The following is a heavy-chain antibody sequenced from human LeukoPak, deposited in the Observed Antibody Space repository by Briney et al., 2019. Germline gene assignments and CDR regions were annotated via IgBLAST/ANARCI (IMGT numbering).Heavy chain of an antibody. CDR1: GGSFSGYY. CDR2: INHSGST. D-gene: IGHD3-9*01. V-gene: IGHV4-34*01. CDR3: ARAPLTGYYRASNWFDP. Sequence: PSETLSLTCAVYGGSFSGYYWSWIRQPPGKGLEWIGEINHSGSTNYNPSLKSRVTISVDTSKNQFSLKLSSVTAADTAVYYCARAPLTGYYRASNWFDPWGQGTLVTVSS. J-gene: IGHJ5*02.